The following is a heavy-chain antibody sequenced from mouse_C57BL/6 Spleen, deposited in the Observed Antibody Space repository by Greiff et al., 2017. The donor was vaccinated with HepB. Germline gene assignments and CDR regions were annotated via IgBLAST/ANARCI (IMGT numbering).Heavy chain of an antibody. V-gene: IGHV1-64*01. D-gene: IGHD2-3*01. CDR3: ARKGWLLEAWFAY. Sequence: VQLQQPGAELVKPGASVKLSCKASVYTFTSYWMHWVKQRPGQGLEWIGMIHPNSGSTNYNEKFKSKATLTVDKSSSTAYMQLSSLTSEDSAVYYCARKGWLLEAWFAYWGQGTLVTVSA. CDR1: VYTFTSYW. J-gene: IGHJ3*01. CDR2: IHPNSGST.